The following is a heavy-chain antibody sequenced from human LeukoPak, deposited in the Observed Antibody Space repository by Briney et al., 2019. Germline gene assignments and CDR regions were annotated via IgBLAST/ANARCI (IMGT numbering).Heavy chain of an antibody. CDR3: ARDPDTAMAQGDY. CDR1: GYSIGSDYY. V-gene: IGHV4-38-2*02. Sequence: SETLSLTCTVSGYSIGSDYYWGWLRQPPGKGLEWIGSIYHSGSTYYNPSLKGRVTISIDTSKRQFSLKLSSVTAADTAVYLCARDPDTAMAQGDYWGQGTLVTVSS. J-gene: IGHJ4*02. CDR2: IYHSGST. D-gene: IGHD5-18*01.